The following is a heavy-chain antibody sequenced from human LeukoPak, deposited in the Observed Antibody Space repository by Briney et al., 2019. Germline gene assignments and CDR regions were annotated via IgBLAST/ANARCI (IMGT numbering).Heavy chain of an antibody. CDR2: ISVRSNYI. CDR1: GYTFSSYS. D-gene: IGHD3-22*01. V-gene: IGHV3-21*01. CDR3: VRLRRNSDTSGFYYYYDY. Sequence: PGGSLRLSCAASGYTFSSYSINWVRQAPGKGLEWVSSISVRSNYIYYADSVRGRFSISRDDARDSLYLQMNSRRAEDTAVYYCVRLRRNSDTSGFYYYYDYWGQGTLVTVSS. J-gene: IGHJ4*02.